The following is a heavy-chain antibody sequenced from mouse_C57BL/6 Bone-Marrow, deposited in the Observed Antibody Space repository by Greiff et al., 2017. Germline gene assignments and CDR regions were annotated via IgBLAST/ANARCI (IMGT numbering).Heavy chain of an antibody. CDR2: IRNKANGYTT. Sequence: EVQVVESGGGLVQPGGSLSLSCAASGFTFTDYYMSWVRQPPGKALEWLGFIRNKANGYTTEYSASVKGRFTISRDNSQSILYLQMNALRAEDSATYYCARPLFYYYGSSLAYWGQGTLVTVSA. D-gene: IGHD1-1*01. CDR1: GFTFTDYY. CDR3: ARPLFYYYGSSLAY. V-gene: IGHV7-3*01. J-gene: IGHJ3*01.